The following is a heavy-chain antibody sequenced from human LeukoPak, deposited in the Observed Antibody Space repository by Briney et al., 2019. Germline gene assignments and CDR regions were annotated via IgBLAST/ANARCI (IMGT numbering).Heavy chain of an antibody. CDR1: GYTLTELS. V-gene: IGHV1-24*01. CDR3: ATADQLLHYTLRR. J-gene: IGHJ4*02. CDR2: FDPEDGET. Sequence: GASVKVSCKVSGYTLTELSMHWVRHAPGKGLEWMGGFDPEDGETIYAQKFQGRVTMTEDTSTDTAYVELSSLRSEDTAVYYCATADQLLHYTLRRWGQGTLVTVSS. D-gene: IGHD2-2*01.